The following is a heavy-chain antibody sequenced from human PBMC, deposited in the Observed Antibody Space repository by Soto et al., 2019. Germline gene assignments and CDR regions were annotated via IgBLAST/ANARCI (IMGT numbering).Heavy chain of an antibody. CDR1: GFSLSTSGVG. J-gene: IGHJ6*03. CDR2: IYWDDDK. CDR3: AHWSYCSSTSCYPSRPGYYYYYMDV. Sequence: QITLKESGPTLVKPTQTLTLTCTFSGFSLSTSGVGVGWIRQPPGKALEWLALIYWDDDKRYSPSLKSRLTITKDTSKNQVVLTMTNMDPVDTATYYCAHWSYCSSTSCYPSRPGYYYYYMDVWGKGTTVTVSS. V-gene: IGHV2-5*02. D-gene: IGHD2-2*01.